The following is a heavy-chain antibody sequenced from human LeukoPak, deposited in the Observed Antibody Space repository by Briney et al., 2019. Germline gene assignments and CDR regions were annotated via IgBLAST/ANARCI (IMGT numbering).Heavy chain of an antibody. V-gene: IGHV1-2*02. CDR2: INPDSGGT. J-gene: IGHJ4*02. CDR3: ARGAGSSWFDY. CDR1: GYTFTGYN. D-gene: IGHD6-13*01. Sequence: ASVKVSCKASGYTFTGYNIYWVRQAPGQGLEWMGRINPDSGGTNYAQKFQGRVTMTRDTSISSAYMDLSRLTSDDTAVYYCARGAGSSWFDYWGQGTLVTVSS.